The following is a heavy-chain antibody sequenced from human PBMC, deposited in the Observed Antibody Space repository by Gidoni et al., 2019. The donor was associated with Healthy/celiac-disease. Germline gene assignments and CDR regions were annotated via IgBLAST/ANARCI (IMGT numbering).Heavy chain of an antibody. D-gene: IGHD3-22*01. Sequence: QVQLVESGGGVVKPGRSRRLSCAASGCTFSSYGMHWVRQAPGKGLEWVAVIWYDGSNKYYADSVKGRFTISRDNSKNTLYLQMNSLRAEDTAVYYCARGGGEWHDSSGPDYWGQGTLVTVSS. CDR3: ARGGGEWHDSSGPDY. J-gene: IGHJ4*02. V-gene: IGHV3-33*01. CDR1: GCTFSSYG. CDR2: IWYDGSNK.